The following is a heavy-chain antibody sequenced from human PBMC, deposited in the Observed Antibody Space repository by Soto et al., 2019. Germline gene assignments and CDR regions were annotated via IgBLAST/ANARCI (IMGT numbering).Heavy chain of an antibody. CDR3: IFDWPQWGY. V-gene: IGHV1-69*02. D-gene: IGHD3-9*01. Sequence: QVQLVQSGAEVKKPGSSVKVSCKASGGTFSSYTISWVRQAPGQGLEWMGRIIPILGIANYAQKFQGRVTXXADKATSTAYMELSSLRSEDTAVYYCIFDWPQWGYWGQGTLVTVSS. CDR1: GGTFSSYT. J-gene: IGHJ4*02. CDR2: IIPILGIA.